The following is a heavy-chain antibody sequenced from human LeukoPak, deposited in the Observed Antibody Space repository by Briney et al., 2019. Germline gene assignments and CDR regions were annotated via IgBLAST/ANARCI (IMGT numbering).Heavy chain of an antibody. CDR3: ARDWDFSKSFDI. CDR2: ISSSSSYI. CDR1: GFTFSSYS. D-gene: IGHD1-26*01. V-gene: IGHV3-21*01. J-gene: IGHJ3*02. Sequence: GGSLRLSCAASGFTFSSYSMNWVRQAPGKGLEWVSSISSSSSYIYYADSVKGRFTISRDNAKNSLYLQMNSLRAEDTAVYYCARDWDFSKSFDIWGQGTMVTVSS.